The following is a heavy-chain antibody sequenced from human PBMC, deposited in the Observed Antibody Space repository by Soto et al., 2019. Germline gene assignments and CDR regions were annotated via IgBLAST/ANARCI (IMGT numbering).Heavy chain of an antibody. V-gene: IGHV4-39*02. CDR3: ARWYDSVWGSHRYRYFDY. CDR1: GGSISSSSYY. Sequence: QLQLQESGPGLVKPSETLSITCTVSGGSISSSSYYWGWIRQPPGKWLEWTGSIYYRGSTYYNPSLKIQVAISIDTSMNHFSMKRSSVTDADPAVYCCARWYDSVWGSHRYRYFDYWVQRTIVTVFS. J-gene: IGHJ4*02. D-gene: IGHD3-16*02. CDR2: IYYRGST.